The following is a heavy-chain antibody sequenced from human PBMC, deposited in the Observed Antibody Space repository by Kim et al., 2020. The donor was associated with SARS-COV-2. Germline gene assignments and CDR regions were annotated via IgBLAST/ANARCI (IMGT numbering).Heavy chain of an antibody. CDR1: RFTFSNYG. CDR2: INDDGSET. CDR3: AKGGTGWDMILHS. J-gene: IGHJ4*02. D-gene: IGHD1-1*01. V-gene: IGHV3-23*03. Sequence: GGSLRLSCAASRFTFSNYGMTWVRQAPGKGLEWVAVINDDGSETYYADSVKGRFTISRDNSKNTLYLQMNSLRAEDTAVYYCAKGGTGWDMILHSWGQGTLVTVSS.